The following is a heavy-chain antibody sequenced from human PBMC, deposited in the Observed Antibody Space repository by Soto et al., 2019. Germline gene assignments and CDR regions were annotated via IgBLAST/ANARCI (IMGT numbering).Heavy chain of an antibody. CDR1: GGSISSSSYY. Sequence: SETLSLTCTVSGGSISSSSYYWGWIRQPPGKGLEWIGSIYYSGSTYYNPSLKSRVTISVNTSKNQFSLKLNSVTAADTAVYYCARHHRIYGSGSYYPPWFDPLGQGTLVTVSS. CDR3: ARHHRIYGSGSYYPPWFDP. V-gene: IGHV4-39*01. D-gene: IGHD3-10*01. J-gene: IGHJ5*02. CDR2: IYYSGST.